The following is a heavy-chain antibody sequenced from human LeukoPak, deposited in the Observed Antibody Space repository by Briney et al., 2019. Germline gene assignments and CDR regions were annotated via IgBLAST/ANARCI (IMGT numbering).Heavy chain of an antibody. Sequence: GGSLRLSYAASGFTFSNYWMSWVRQAPGKGLEWVASIKQDGSEKYYVDSVKGRFTISRDNVKKSLYLQMNSLRAEDTAVFYCAREGYYYGSGPAYWGQGTLVTVSS. D-gene: IGHD3-10*01. V-gene: IGHV3-7*01. CDR3: AREGYYYGSGPAY. CDR2: IKQDGSEK. CDR1: GFTFSNYW. J-gene: IGHJ4*02.